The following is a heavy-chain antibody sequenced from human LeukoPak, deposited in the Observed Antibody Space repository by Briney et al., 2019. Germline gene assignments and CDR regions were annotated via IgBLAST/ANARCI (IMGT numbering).Heavy chain of an antibody. Sequence: SETLSLTCTVSGGSISSGPYYWGWIRQPPGKGLEWIGNIYYGENTYYNPSLKSRVTISIDTSRNQFSLKLSSVTAADTAVYYCARGLWFGDENPPYFDYWGQGILVTVSS. D-gene: IGHD3-10*01. CDR3: ARGLWFGDENPPYFDY. CDR1: GGSISSGPYY. V-gene: IGHV4-39*01. CDR2: IYYGENT. J-gene: IGHJ4*02.